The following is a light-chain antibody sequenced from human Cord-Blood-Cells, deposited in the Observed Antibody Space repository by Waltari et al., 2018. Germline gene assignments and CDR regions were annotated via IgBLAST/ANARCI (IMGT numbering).Light chain of an antibody. CDR2: DAS. CDR1: QSVSSY. CDR3: QQRSNWPIT. J-gene: IGKJ5*01. Sequence: EIVFTQSPATLSFSPGERAPLSCRASQSVSSYLAWYQQKPGQAPRLLIYDASNRATGIPARFSGSGSGTDFTLTISSLEPEDFAVYYCQQRSNWPITFGQGTRLEIK. V-gene: IGKV3-11*01.